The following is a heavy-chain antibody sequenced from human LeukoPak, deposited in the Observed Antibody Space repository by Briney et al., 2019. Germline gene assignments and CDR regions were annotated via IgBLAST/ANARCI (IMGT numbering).Heavy chain of an antibody. V-gene: IGHV3-23*01. Sequence: QPGGSLRLSCVASGFPFSSYEMNWVRQAPGKGLEWVSAISGSGSRTYYADSVKGRFTISRDNSMNTLYLQMNSLRIDDTAVYYCAAPPYYGDDYWGQGTLVTVSS. CDR1: GFPFSSYE. J-gene: IGHJ4*02. CDR2: ISGSGSRT. CDR3: AAPPYYGDDY. D-gene: IGHD4-17*01.